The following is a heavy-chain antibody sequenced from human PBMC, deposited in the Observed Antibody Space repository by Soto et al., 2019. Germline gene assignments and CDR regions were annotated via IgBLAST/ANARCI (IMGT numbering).Heavy chain of an antibody. CDR1: GYTFSNYG. D-gene: IGHD7-27*01. Sequence: QVELVQSGAEVKKPGASVKVSCKASGYTFSNYGISWVRQAPGQGLEWMGWISAHSGDTNYAQSLQGRVTMTTDTSTSTAYMELRSLRSDDTAVYYCAVGTYNDYWGQGTLVTVSS. CDR2: ISAHSGDT. J-gene: IGHJ4*02. V-gene: IGHV1-18*01. CDR3: AVGTYNDY.